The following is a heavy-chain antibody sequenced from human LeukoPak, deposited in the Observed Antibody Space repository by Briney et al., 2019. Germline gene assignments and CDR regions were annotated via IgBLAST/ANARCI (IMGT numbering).Heavy chain of an antibody. D-gene: IGHD1-26*01. V-gene: IGHV4-30-2*01. CDR3: ARDRIVGGNY. CDR1: GGSISSGGYY. CDR2: IYHSGST. Sequence: PSETLSLTCTVSGGSISSGGYYWSWIRQPPGKGLEWIGYIYHSGSTYYNPSLKSRVTISVDRSKNQFSLKLSSVTAADTAVYYCARDRIVGGNYWGQGTLVTVSS. J-gene: IGHJ4*02.